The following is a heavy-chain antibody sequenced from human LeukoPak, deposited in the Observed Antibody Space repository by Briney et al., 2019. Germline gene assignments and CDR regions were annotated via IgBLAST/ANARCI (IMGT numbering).Heavy chain of an antibody. J-gene: IGHJ6*01. D-gene: IGHD3-10*01. CDR3: ARDRPWFGEPLGLGYYGMDV. CDR1: GGSISSGDYY. V-gene: IGHV4-30-4*01. CDR2: IYYSGST. Sequence: SQTLSLTCTVSGGSISSGDYYWSWIRQPPGKGLEWIGYIYYSGSTYYNPSLKSRVTISVDTSKNQFSLKLSSVTAADTAVYYCARDRPWFGEPLGLGYYGMDVWGKGPRSPSPQ.